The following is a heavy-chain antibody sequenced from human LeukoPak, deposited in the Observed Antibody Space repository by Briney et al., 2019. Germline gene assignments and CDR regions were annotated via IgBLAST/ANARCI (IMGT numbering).Heavy chain of an antibody. V-gene: IGHV3-33*01. CDR1: GFTFSSYG. J-gene: IGHJ4*02. CDR2: IWYDGSNK. D-gene: IGHD3-22*01. CDR3: GRPRVYYYDIRGPDY. Sequence: PGGSLRLSCAASGFTFSSYGMHWVRQAPGKGLEWVAVIWYDGSNKYYADSVKGRFTISRDNSKNTLYLQMNSLRAEDTAVYYCGRPRVYYYDIRGPDYWGQGTLVTASS.